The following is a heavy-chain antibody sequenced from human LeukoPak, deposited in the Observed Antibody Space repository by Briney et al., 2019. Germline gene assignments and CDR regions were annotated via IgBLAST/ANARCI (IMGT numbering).Heavy chain of an antibody. Sequence: SETLSLTCAVYGGSFSGYYWSWIRQPPGEGLEWIGEINHSGSTNYNPSLKSRVTISVDTSKNQFSLKLSSVTAADTAVYYCAVDTAMVDYWGQGTLVTVSS. CDR1: GGSFSGYY. V-gene: IGHV4-34*01. CDR2: INHSGST. CDR3: AVDTAMVDY. J-gene: IGHJ4*02. D-gene: IGHD5-18*01.